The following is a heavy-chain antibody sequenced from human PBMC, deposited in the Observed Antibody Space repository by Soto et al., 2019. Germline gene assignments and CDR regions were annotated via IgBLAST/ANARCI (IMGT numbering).Heavy chain of an antibody. J-gene: IGHJ4*02. CDR3: FSHLNSGWDKIFAY. CDR2: INWNGGST. D-gene: IGHD6-19*01. V-gene: IGHV3-20*04. Sequence: GGSLRLSCAASGFTFDDYGMSWVRQAPGKGLEWVSGINWNGGSTGYADSVKGRFTISRDNAKNSLYLQSNILRAKVAAFFYCFSHLNSGWDKIFAYRGQGSLVT. CDR1: GFTFDDYG.